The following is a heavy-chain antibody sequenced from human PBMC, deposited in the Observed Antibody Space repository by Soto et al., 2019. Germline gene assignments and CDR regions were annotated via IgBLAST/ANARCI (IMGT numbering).Heavy chain of an antibody. CDR1: GDNFNKDV. V-gene: IGHV1-69*10. Sequence: SSVKFSCRTSGDNFNKDVFTWVQQAPGQVREWRGGTIPALGKTHYIEKFQGRATITVDDATRTAYMELSSLRSEDTAVYYCAREREQVWFMVHEYWGEGILDT. D-gene: IGHD5-18*01. J-gene: IGHJ4*02. CDR3: AREREQVWFMVHEY. CDR2: TIPALGKT.